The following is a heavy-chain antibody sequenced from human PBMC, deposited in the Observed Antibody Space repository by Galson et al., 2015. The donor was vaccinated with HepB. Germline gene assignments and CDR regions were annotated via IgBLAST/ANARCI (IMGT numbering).Heavy chain of an antibody. Sequence: SVKVSCKASGGAFSSYAISWVRQAPGQGLEWMGGIIPIFGTANYAQKFQGRVTITADESTSTAYMELSSLRSEDTAVYYCARGRITIFGVVSYFDYWGQGTLVTVSS. V-gene: IGHV1-69*13. CDR2: IIPIFGTA. CDR1: GGAFSSYA. CDR3: ARGRITIFGVVSYFDY. J-gene: IGHJ4*02. D-gene: IGHD3-3*01.